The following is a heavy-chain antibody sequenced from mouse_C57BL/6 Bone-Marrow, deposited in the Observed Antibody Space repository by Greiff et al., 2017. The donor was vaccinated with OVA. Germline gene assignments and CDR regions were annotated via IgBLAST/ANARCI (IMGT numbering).Heavy chain of an antibody. CDR1: GYTFTDYE. V-gene: IGHV1-15*01. CDR2: IDPDTGGT. Sequence: VQRVESGAELVRPGASVTLSCKASGYTFTDYEMHWVKQTPVHGLEWIGAIDPDTGGTAYNQKFKGKAILTADKSSSTAYMELRSLTSGDSAVYYGTKTLVFAYWGQGTLVTVSA. CDR3: TKTLVFAY. J-gene: IGHJ3*01.